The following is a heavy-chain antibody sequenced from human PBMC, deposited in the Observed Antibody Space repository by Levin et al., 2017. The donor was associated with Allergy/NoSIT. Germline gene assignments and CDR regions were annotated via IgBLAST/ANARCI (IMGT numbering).Heavy chain of an antibody. J-gene: IGHJ4*02. D-gene: IGHD6-13*01. CDR1: GYSLGDYA. CDR2: ISWNSGGI. V-gene: IGHV3-9*01. CDR3: VKGSAAAGDLFDY. Sequence: QSGGSLRLSCAASGYSLGDYAMHWVRQAPGKGLEWVSSISWNSGGIGYADSVKGRFTISRDNAKNSLYLQMNSLRAEDTALYYCVKGSAAAGDLFDYWGQGTLVTVSS.